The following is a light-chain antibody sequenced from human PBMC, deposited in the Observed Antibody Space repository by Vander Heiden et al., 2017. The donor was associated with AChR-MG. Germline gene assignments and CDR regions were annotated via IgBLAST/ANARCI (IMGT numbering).Light chain of an antibody. Sequence: QSALTQPASASGSPGQSLTLSCTGSIGDIGSYDLVSWYQQHPGSAPKLIIYEVNKRPSGVSNRISGSKSGNTASLTISGLQAEDEARYFCCSYAGSLDFLVFGGGTQLTGL. V-gene: IGLV2-23*02. CDR3: CSYAGSLDFLV. CDR2: EVN. CDR1: IGDIGSYDL. J-gene: IGLJ2*01.